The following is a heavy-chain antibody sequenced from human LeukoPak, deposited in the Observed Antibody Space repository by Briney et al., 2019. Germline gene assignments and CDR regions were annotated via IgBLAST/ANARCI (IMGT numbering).Heavy chain of an antibody. J-gene: IGHJ4*02. V-gene: IGHV5-51*01. CDR3: ARPRGSAAPLDY. CDR1: GYSFATYW. CDR2: IYPGDSDT. Sequence: GESLKISCKGSGYSFATYWIAWLRQMPGKGLEWMGIIYPGDSDTRYSPSFQGQVTISADKSISTAYLQWSSLKASDTAMYYCARPRGSAAPLDYWGQGTLVTVSS. D-gene: IGHD6-25*01.